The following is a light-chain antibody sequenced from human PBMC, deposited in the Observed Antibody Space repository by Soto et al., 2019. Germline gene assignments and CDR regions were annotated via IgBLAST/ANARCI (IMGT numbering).Light chain of an antibody. V-gene: IGLV2-14*01. J-gene: IGLJ3*02. Sequence: QSALTQPASVSGSPGQSITISCTGTSSDVGGHNFVSWYQHHPGKAPKLMIYEVTHRPSGISDRFSGSKSDNTASLTISGLQAEDEADYYCNSYTSTFTWVFGGGTKVTVL. CDR3: NSYTSTFTWV. CDR2: EVT. CDR1: SSDVGGHNF.